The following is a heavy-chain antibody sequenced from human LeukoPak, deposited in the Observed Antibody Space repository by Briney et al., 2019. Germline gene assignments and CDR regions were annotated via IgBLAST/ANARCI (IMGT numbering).Heavy chain of an antibody. V-gene: IGHV4-4*07. CDR2: VYITGSA. CDR3: ARVGDYGDPPVS. Sequence: PSDTLSLPCTVSGDPISSYYWRWLRQPAGEGLEWIGRVYITGSANYNPSLKSRVTMSVDTSKNQFSLKLRFVTAADTAVYYCARVGDYGDPPVSWGQGTLVTVSS. J-gene: IGHJ5*02. D-gene: IGHD4-17*01. CDR1: GDPISSYY.